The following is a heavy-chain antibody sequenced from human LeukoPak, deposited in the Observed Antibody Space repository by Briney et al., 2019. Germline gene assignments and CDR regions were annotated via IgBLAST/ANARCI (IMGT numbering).Heavy chain of an antibody. CDR3: AREWDYGDYVWGYYYYMDV. D-gene: IGHD4-17*01. J-gene: IGHJ6*03. V-gene: IGHV3-48*03. CDR2: ISSSGSTI. CDR1: GFTFSRYE. Sequence: GASLRLSCAVSGFTFSRYEIIWVPRPPGKGLEWVSYISSSGSTIYNAHSMEGRFTISRDNAKNSLYLQMNSLRAEDTAVYYCAREWDYGDYVWGYYYYMDVWGKGTTVTISS.